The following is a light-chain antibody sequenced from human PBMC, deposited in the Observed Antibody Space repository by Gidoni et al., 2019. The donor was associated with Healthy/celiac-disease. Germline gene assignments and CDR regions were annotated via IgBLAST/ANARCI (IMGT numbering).Light chain of an antibody. V-gene: IGKV2-30*01. CDR2: KVS. CDR1: QSIVYSDGNTY. J-gene: IGKJ1*01. CDR3: MQCTHWPRT. Sequence: DGGRTQSPRSLPVTLGHPASISCRSSQSIVYSDGNTYLNWFQQRPGQSPRRLIYKVSNRDSGVPDRFRVSVSCTDFTLKISRVEAEDVVVYYCMQCTHWPRTFGQGTKVEIK.